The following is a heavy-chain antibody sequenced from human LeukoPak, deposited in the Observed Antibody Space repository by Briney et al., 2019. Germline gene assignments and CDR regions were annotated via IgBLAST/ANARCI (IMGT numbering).Heavy chain of an antibody. Sequence: ASVKVSCKASGGTFSSYAISWVRQAPGQGLEWMGWISAYNGNTNYAQKLQGRVTMTTDTSTSTAYMELRSLRSDDTAVYYCARDLGSSPSGGMDVWGQGTTVTVSS. V-gene: IGHV1-18*01. D-gene: IGHD6-13*01. J-gene: IGHJ6*02. CDR1: GGTFSSYA. CDR3: ARDLGSSPSGGMDV. CDR2: ISAYNGNT.